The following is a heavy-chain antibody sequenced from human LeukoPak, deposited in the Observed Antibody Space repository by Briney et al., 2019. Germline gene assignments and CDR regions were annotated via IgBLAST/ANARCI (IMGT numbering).Heavy chain of an antibody. J-gene: IGHJ3*02. D-gene: IGHD1-26*01. CDR1: GGTFSSYT. CDR2: IIPILGIA. Sequence: GSSVKVSCKASGGTFSSYTISWVRQAPGQGLEWMGRIIPILGIANYAQKFQGRVTITADKSTSTAYMELSSLRSEDTAVYYCASTLKYSGRSWVAFDIWGQGTMVTVSS. V-gene: IGHV1-69*02. CDR3: ASTLKYSGRSWVAFDI.